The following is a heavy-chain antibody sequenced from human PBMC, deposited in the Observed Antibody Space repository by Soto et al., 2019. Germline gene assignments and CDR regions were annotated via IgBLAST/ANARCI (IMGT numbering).Heavy chain of an antibody. CDR2: INPNSGGA. CDR3: ARSVYYYGSSGYYYDY. J-gene: IGHJ4*02. V-gene: IGHV1-2*02. D-gene: IGHD3-22*01. Sequence: ASVKVSCKGSGYTFSGNYIHWVRQAPVQGLAWVGYINPNSGGANYAPTFRGRVAMTRDTSINTVYMELSGLTSDDTAVYYCARSVYYYGSSGYYYDYWGQGTLVTVSS. CDR1: GYTFSGNY.